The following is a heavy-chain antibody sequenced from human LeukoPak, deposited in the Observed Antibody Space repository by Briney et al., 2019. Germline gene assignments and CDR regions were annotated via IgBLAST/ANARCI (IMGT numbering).Heavy chain of an antibody. J-gene: IGHJ4*02. CDR1: GYTFTSYY. CDR3: ARSRDGYNSPPQH. V-gene: IGHV1-46*01. CDR2: INPSGGST. Sequence: GASVKVSCKASGYTFTSYYMHWVRQAPEQGLEWMGIINPSGGSTIYAQKFQARVAMTRDMSTSTVYMELSSLRSEDTAVYYCARSRDGYNSPPQHWGQGTLVTVSS. D-gene: IGHD5-24*01.